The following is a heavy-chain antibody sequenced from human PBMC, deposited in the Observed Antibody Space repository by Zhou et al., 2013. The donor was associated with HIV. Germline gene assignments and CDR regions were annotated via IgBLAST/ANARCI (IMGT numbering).Heavy chain of an antibody. D-gene: IGHD6-13*01. CDR3: AREMAAAGRGWFDP. Sequence: QVQLVQSGAEVKKPGSSLKVSCKASGGTVANYALSWVRQAPGQGLEWMGGIIPLFGTTNYAQNFQGRVTITTDESKTTVSMELTGLRPDDTAVYYCAREMAAAGRGWFDPWGQGTPGHRLL. CDR2: IIPLFGTT. CDR1: GGTVANYA. J-gene: IGHJ5*02. V-gene: IGHV1-69*05.